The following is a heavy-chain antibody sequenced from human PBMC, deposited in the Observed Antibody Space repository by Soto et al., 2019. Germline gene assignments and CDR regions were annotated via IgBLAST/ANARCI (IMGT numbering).Heavy chain of an antibody. CDR3: AKDPQQLIVYFDY. Sequence: XXTLSLPCTVSGGSVSSATDYWTCIRQPPGKGLEWIGYTDYNGNSDRNPSLMSRVTISIDRSKNQFSLTLRSVNAEDTAVYYCAKDPQQLIVYFDYWGQGTQVTVSS. CDR2: TDYNGNS. D-gene: IGHD6-13*01. J-gene: IGHJ4*02. V-gene: IGHV4-61*01. CDR1: GGSVSSATDY.